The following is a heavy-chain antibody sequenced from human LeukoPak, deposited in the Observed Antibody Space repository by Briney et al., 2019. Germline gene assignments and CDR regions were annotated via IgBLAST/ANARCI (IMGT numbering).Heavy chain of an antibody. V-gene: IGHV1-2*02. CDR1: GYTFNVYF. D-gene: IGHD1-26*01. Sequence: ASVTVSCKASGYTFNVYFMHWVRQAPGQGLEWMGWINPNSGGTNYAQKFQGRVTMTRDTSTSTAYMELSRLRSDDTAVYYCARDCGSYDYWGQGTLVTVSS. CDR3: ARDCGSYDY. CDR2: INPNSGGT. J-gene: IGHJ4*02.